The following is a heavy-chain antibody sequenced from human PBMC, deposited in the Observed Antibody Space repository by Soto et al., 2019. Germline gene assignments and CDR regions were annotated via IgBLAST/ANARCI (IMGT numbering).Heavy chain of an antibody. CDR1: GYTFTSYA. Sequence: GASVKVSCKASGYTFTSYAMHWVRQAPGQRLEWMGWINAGNGNTKYSQKFQGRVTITRDTSASTAYMELSSLRSEDTAVYYCARALIAVAGIFDYWGRGXLVTVYS. CDR2: INAGNGNT. D-gene: IGHD6-19*01. V-gene: IGHV1-3*01. J-gene: IGHJ4*02. CDR3: ARALIAVAGIFDY.